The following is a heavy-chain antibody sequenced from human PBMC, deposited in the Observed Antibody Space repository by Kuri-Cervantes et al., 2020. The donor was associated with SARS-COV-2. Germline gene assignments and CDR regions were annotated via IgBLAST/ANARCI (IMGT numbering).Heavy chain of an antibody. CDR2: IDQSGTT. CDR1: GYSISSGYS. CDR3: TRERYQLLSIHIFDI. D-gene: IGHD2-2*01. V-gene: IGHV4-38-2*02. J-gene: IGHJ3*02. Sequence: SETLSLTCSVSGYSISSGYSWGWIRLPPGKGLEWIGSIDQSGTTYFSPSLKSRVTISVVTSKNQFSLKLNSVTAADTAVYYCTRERYQLLSIHIFDIWGQGTMGTVSS.